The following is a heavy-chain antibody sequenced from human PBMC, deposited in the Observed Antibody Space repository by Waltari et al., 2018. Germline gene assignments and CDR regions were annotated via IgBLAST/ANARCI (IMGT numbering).Heavy chain of an antibody. CDR2: ISSSSAGT. CDR3: VRLAEYFQN. V-gene: IGHV3-23*01. CDR1: GFSFDNHA. Sequence: EVQLLESGGGLVPPGGSLRLSCAASGFSFDNHAMTWVRQAPGQGLKWVSTISSSSAGTYYADSVKGRFTMSRDNAKNSLYLQTNSLRVEDTAIYYCVRLAEYFQNWGQGTLVIVSS. D-gene: IGHD6-19*01. J-gene: IGHJ1*01.